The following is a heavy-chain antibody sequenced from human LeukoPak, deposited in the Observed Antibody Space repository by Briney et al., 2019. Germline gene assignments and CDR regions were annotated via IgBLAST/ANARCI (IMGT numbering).Heavy chain of an antibody. Sequence: SVKVSCKASGGTFSSYAISWVRQAPGQGLEWMGGIIPIFGTANYAQKFQGRVTITADESTSTAYMELSSLRSEDTAVYYCARSGDYVGSNWFDPWGQGTLVTVTS. V-gene: IGHV1-69*13. CDR1: GGTFSSYA. CDR2: IIPIFGTA. J-gene: IGHJ5*02. CDR3: ARSGDYVGSNWFDP. D-gene: IGHD4-17*01.